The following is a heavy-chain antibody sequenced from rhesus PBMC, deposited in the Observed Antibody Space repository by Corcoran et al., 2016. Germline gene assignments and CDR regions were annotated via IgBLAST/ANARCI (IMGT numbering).Heavy chain of an antibody. J-gene: IGHJ4*01. Sequence: QEQLVQSGAEVKKPGASVKVSCKASGYIFTSYVISWLRQAPGQGFEWMGGIHPGYGSTSHEQKFQGRVTITADMSTSTVYMELSNLRSEDMAVYYCAAVEVEYCTGSGCYWNYFDYWGQGVLVTVSS. CDR3: AAVEVEYCTGSGCYWNYFDY. CDR1: GYIFTSYV. D-gene: IGHD2-21*01. CDR2: IHPGYGST. V-gene: IGHV1-70*01.